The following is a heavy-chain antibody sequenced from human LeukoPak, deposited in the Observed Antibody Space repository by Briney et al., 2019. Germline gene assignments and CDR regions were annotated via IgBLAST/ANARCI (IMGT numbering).Heavy chain of an antibody. CDR1: GFTFSRYW. Sequence: GGSLRLSCAASGFTFSRYWMTWVRQAPGKGLEWVANIKGDGSKINYADSVRGRFTISRDNAKSSLYLQMNRLSAEDTALYYCARDESPGDNNGWYDAFDIWGQGTMVTVSS. CDR3: ARDESPGDNNGWYDAFDI. J-gene: IGHJ3*02. D-gene: IGHD6-19*01. V-gene: IGHV3-7*01. CDR2: IKGDGSKI.